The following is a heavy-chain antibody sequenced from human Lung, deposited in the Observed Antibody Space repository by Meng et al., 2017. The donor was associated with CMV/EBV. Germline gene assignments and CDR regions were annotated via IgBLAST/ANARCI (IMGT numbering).Heavy chain of an antibody. CDR3: AKHSVPAAPYYYYGIDV. J-gene: IGHJ6*02. Sequence: LXCAASGFTFSSYGMHWVRQAPGKGLEWVAVIWYDGSNKYYADSVKGRFTISRDNSKNTLYLQMNSLRAEDTAVYYCAKHSVPAAPYYYYGIDVLGQGXTVTVSS. D-gene: IGHD2-2*01. CDR2: IWYDGSNK. CDR1: GFTFSSYG. V-gene: IGHV3-33*06.